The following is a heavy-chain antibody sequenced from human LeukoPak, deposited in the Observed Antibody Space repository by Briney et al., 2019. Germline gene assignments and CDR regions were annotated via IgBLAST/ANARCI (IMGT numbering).Heavy chain of an antibody. V-gene: IGHV3-23*01. CDR3: AKDHSMRVVVGYMDV. Sequence: GGSLRLSCAASGFTFSNYAMSWVRQAPGKGLEWVSAISGSDGKTYYADSVKGRFTISRDNSKNTLYLQMNSLRVDDTAVYYCAKDHSMRVVVGYMDVWGKGTTVTIFS. J-gene: IGHJ6*03. CDR1: GFTFSNYA. D-gene: IGHD3-22*01. CDR2: ISGSDGKT.